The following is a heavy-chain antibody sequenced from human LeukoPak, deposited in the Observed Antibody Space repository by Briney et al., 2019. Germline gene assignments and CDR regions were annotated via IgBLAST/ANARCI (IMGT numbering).Heavy chain of an antibody. CDR2: ISYDGSNK. J-gene: IGHJ4*02. V-gene: IGHV3-30*04. Sequence: GSLRLSCAASGFTFSSYAMHWVRQAPGKGLEWVAVISYDGSNKYYADSVKGRFTISRDNSKNTLYLQMNSLRAEDTAVYYCARERDSSGYVLAYWGQGTLVTVSS. CDR1: GFTFSSYA. CDR3: ARERDSSGYVLAY. D-gene: IGHD3-22*01.